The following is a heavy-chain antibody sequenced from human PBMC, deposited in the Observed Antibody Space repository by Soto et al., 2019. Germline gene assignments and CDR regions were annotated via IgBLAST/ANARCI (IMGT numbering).Heavy chain of an antibody. J-gene: IGHJ6*02. V-gene: IGHV1-8*01. CDR1: GYTFTSYD. D-gene: IGHD3-3*01. Sequence: QVQLVQSGAEVKKPGASVKVSCKASGYTFTSYDINWVRQATGQGLEWMGWMNPNSGNTGYAQKFQGRVTMTRNTSIXXAXMVXSSLRSEDTAVYYCARVGNDFWSGPPYYYYYGMDVWGQGTTVTVSS. CDR2: MNPNSGNT. CDR3: ARVGNDFWSGPPYYYYYGMDV.